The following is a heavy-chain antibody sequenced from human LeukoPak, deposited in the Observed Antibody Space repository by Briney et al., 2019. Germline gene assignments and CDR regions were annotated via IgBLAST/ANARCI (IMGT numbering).Heavy chain of an antibody. D-gene: IGHD4-17*01. Sequence: GGSLRLSCAASGFTFSSYGMHWVRQAPGKGLEWVAFIRYDGSNKYYAGSVKGRFTISRDNSKNTLYLQMNSLRAEDTAVYYCARDGQYGEPFDYWGQGTLVTVSS. CDR2: IRYDGSNK. CDR3: ARDGQYGEPFDY. CDR1: GFTFSSYG. J-gene: IGHJ4*02. V-gene: IGHV3-30*02.